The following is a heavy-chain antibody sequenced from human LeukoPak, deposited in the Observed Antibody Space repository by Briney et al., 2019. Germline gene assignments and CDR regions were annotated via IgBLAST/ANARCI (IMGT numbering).Heavy chain of an antibody. CDR1: GFTFSTYG. D-gene: IGHD2/OR15-2a*01. V-gene: IGHV3-30*02. CDR2: IRFDGINK. J-gene: IGHJ4*02. CDR3: AKAMGKNKPGHVYRNTWYRGNYFDS. Sequence: GGSLRLSCTASGFTFSTYGMHWVRQAPGKGLEWVAFIRFDGINKYYADTVKGRFTISRDHSKNTLYLQMNSLRAEDTAVYYCAKAMGKNKPGHVYRNTWYRGNYFDSWGQGTLVTVSS.